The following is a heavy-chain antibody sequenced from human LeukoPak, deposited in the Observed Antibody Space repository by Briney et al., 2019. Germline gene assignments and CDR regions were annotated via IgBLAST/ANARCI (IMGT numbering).Heavy chain of an antibody. V-gene: IGHV1-8*01. CDR3: ASWAYYYDSSDDY. Sequence: ASVKVSCKASGYTFTSYDINWVRQATGQGLGWMGWMNPNSGNTGYAQKFQGRVTMTRNTSISTAYMELSSLRSEDTAVYYCASWAYYYDSSDDYWGQGTLVTVSS. CDR2: MNPNSGNT. J-gene: IGHJ4*02. CDR1: GYTFTSYD. D-gene: IGHD3-22*01.